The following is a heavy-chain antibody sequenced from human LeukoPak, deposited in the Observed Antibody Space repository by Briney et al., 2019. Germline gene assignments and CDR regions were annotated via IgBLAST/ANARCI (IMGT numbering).Heavy chain of an antibody. Sequence: GGSLRLSCAASGFTFSSYNMNWVRQAPGKGLEWVSSISSSSSYIYYADSVKGRFTISRDNAKNSLYLQMNSLRAEDTAVYYCARGLYSSGWYPPHDYWGQGTLVTVSS. J-gene: IGHJ4*02. D-gene: IGHD6-19*01. CDR1: GFTFSSYN. CDR3: ARGLYSSGWYPPHDY. CDR2: ISSSSSYI. V-gene: IGHV3-21*01.